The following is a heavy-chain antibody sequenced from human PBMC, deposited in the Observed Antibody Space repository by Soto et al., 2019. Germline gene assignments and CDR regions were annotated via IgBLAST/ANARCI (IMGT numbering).Heavy chain of an antibody. CDR3: TTASSRGWVRQKLHFDY. CDR2: IKSKTDGGTT. D-gene: IGHD5-12*01. V-gene: IGHV3-15*07. J-gene: IGHJ4*02. CDR1: GFTFSNAW. Sequence: EVQLVESGGGLVKPGGSLRLSCAASGFTFSNAWMNWVRQAPGKGLEWVGRIKSKTDGGTTDYAAPVKGRFTISRDDSKNTLDLQMNSLKTEDTAVYYCTTASSRGWVRQKLHFDYWGQGTLVTVSS.